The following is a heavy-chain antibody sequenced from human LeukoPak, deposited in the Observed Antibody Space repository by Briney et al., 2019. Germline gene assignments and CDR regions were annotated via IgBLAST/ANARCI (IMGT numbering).Heavy chain of an antibody. CDR3: ARDRHSGNYYLDS. CDR1: GYTFTGYY. D-gene: IGHD1-26*01. V-gene: IGHV1-2*04. Sequence: ASVKVSCTASGYTFTGYYMHWVRQAPGQGLEWMEWINPNNGGTKYAQKFQGWVTMTRDTSISTAYMELSRLRTNDTAVYYCARDRHSGNYYLDSWGQGTLVTVSS. J-gene: IGHJ4*02. CDR2: INPNNGGT.